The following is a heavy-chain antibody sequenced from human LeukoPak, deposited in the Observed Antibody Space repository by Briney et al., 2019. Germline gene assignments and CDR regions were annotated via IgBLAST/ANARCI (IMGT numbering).Heavy chain of an antibody. J-gene: IGHJ4*02. Sequence: ASVKVSCKASGYTFTSYYMHWVRQAPGQGLEWMGIINPSGGSTSYAQKFQGRVTMTRDTSTSTAYMELSSLRSEDTALYYCAREREYDSSGYSFDYWGQGTLVTVSS. CDR1: GYTFTSYY. CDR2: INPSGGST. CDR3: AREREYDSSGYSFDY. V-gene: IGHV1-46*01. D-gene: IGHD3-22*01.